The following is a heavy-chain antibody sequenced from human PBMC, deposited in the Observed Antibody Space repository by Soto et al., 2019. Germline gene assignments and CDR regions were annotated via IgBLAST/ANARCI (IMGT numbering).Heavy chain of an antibody. CDR3: ARILQKDGSLLSNYYYGMDV. D-gene: IGHD3-10*01. J-gene: IGHJ6*02. Sequence: XASLSLTCTVCGGCFSSGYYYWSWIRQPPGKGLEWIGYIDYSGSTNYNPSLKSRVTISIDTSKNQFSLKVSSVTAADTAVYYCARILQKDGSLLSNYYYGMDVCGQGTTVTVSS. V-gene: IGHV4-61*01. CDR2: IDYSGST. CDR1: GGCFSSGYYY.